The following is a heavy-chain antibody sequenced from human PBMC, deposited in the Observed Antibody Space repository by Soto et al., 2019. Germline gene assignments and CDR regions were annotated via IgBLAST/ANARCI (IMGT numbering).Heavy chain of an antibody. CDR3: AKGVYDYTF. CDR1: GYTFSTHG. J-gene: IGHJ4*02. D-gene: IGHD4-4*01. V-gene: IGHV1-18*01. CDR2: ISAFNGNS. Sequence: QIRLVQSGAEAKRPGASVKVSCKASGYTFSTHGITWVRQAPGQGLEWMGWISAFNGNSKYAQKFQGRVTMTTDTSTATAYMELRSLRFDDTAVYYCAKGVYDYTFWGQGTLVTVSS.